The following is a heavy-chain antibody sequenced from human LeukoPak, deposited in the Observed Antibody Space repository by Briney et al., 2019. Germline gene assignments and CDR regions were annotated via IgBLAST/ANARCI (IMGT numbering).Heavy chain of an antibody. D-gene: IGHD2-15*01. Sequence: PGGSLRLSCAASGFTFSSYAMHWVRQAPGKGREWVAVISYDGSNKYYVDSVKGRFTISRDNSKNTLYLQMNSLRAEDTAVYYCAREGGYCSGGSCYFDAFDIWGQGTMVTVSS. CDR2: ISYDGSNK. CDR1: GFTFSSYA. V-gene: IGHV3-30*04. CDR3: AREGGYCSGGSCYFDAFDI. J-gene: IGHJ3*02.